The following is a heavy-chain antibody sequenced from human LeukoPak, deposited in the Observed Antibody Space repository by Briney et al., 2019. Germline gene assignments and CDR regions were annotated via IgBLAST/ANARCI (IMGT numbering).Heavy chain of an antibody. J-gene: IGHJ4*02. D-gene: IGHD3-16*01. V-gene: IGHV4-38-2*02. CDR2: IYHSGST. CDR1: GYSISSGYY. CDR3: ARGGGGDYFDY. Sequence: PSETLSLTCTVSGYSISSGYYWGWIRQPPGKGLEWIGSIYHSGSTYYNPSLKSRVTISVDTSKNQFSLKLSSVTAADTAVYYCARGGGGDYFDYWGQGTLVTVSS.